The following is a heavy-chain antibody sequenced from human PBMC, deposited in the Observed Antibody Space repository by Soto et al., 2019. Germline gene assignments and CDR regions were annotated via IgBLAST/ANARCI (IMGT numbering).Heavy chain of an antibody. CDR3: ARASGDGYNYLDYYYYGMDV. CDR1: GGSISSGGYY. CDR2: IYYSGST. J-gene: IGHJ6*02. Sequence: SETLSLTCTVSGGSISSGGYYWSWIRQHPGKGLEWIGYIYYSGSTYYNPSLKSRVTISVDTSKNQFSLKLSSVTAADTAVYYCARASGDGYNYLDYYYYGMDVWGQGTTVTVSS. D-gene: IGHD5-12*01. V-gene: IGHV4-31*03.